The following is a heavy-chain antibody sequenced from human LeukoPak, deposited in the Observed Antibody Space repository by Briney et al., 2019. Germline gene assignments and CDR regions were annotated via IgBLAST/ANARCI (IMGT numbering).Heavy chain of an antibody. Sequence: PGRSLRLSCAASGFTFSSHGMHWVRQAPGKGLEWVALTSYDGTNKVYADSVKGRFTISRDNSKNTLYLEMNNLRAEDTAVYYCAKRGYCSGGRCYSFHFDYWGQGTLVTVSS. V-gene: IGHV3-30*18. J-gene: IGHJ4*02. CDR2: TSYDGTNK. CDR1: GFTFSSHG. D-gene: IGHD2-15*01. CDR3: AKRGYCSGGRCYSFHFDY.